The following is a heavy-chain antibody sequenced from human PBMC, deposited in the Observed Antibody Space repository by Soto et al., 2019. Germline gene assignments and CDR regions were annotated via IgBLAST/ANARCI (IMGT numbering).Heavy chain of an antibody. D-gene: IGHD2-15*01. CDR1: GFTSSDYP. Sequence: QLVESGGGLVQPGGSLRLSCAASGFTSSDYPMNWVRQAPGKGLEWVSSIRTISSAIYFADSVRGRFTISRDNARNSLYLQMTSLRDEDTAVYYCARETPSFDSWGQGTLVTVSS. V-gene: IGHV3-48*02. J-gene: IGHJ4*02. CDR2: IRTISSAI. CDR3: ARETPSFDS.